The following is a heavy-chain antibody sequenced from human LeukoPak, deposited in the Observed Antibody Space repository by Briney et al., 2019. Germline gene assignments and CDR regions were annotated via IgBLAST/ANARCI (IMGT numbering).Heavy chain of an antibody. J-gene: IGHJ5*02. CDR2: MNPNSGNT. V-gene: IGHV1-8*03. CDR3: ARDPLWSGYSFNWFDP. Sequence: ASVKVSCKASGYAFTSYDINWVRQATGQGLEWMGWMNPNSGNTGYAQKFQGRVTITRNTSISTAYMELSSLRSEDTAVYYCARDPLWSGYSFNWFDPWGQGTLVTVSS. D-gene: IGHD3-3*01. CDR1: GYAFTSYD.